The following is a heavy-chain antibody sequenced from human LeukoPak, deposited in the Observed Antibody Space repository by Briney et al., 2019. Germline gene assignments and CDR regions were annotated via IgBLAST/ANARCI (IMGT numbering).Heavy chain of an antibody. CDR2: INHTGRT. V-gene: IGHV4-34*01. CDR3: ASSPYYYGSGSYSP. D-gene: IGHD3-10*01. Sequence: SETLSLTCAVSGGSFSANYWSWIRQPPGEGPEWIGEINHTGRTNYNPSLKSRVTISVDMSKNQFSLKLSSVTAADTAVYYCASSPYYYGSGSYSPWGQGTLVTVSS. J-gene: IGHJ5*02. CDR1: GGSFSANY.